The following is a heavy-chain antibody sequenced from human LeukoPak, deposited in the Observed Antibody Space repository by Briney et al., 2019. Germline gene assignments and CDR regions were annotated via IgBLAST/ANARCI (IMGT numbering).Heavy chain of an antibody. V-gene: IGHV3-21*01. J-gene: IGHJ4*02. CDR3: ARDVRTYYDFWSGYYIDY. D-gene: IGHD3-3*01. CDR1: GFTFSSYS. Sequence: PGGSLRPSCAASGFTFSSYSMNWVRQAPGKGLEWVSSISSSSSYLYYADSVKGRFTISRDNAKNSLYLQMNSLRAEDTAVYYCARDVRTYYDFWSGYYIDYWGQGTLVTVSS. CDR2: ISSSSSYL.